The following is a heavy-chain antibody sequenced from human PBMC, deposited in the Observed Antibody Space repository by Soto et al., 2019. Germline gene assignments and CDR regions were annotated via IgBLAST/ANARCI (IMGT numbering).Heavy chain of an antibody. Sequence: VGSLRLSCAASGFTFSSYAMSWVRQAPGKGLEWVSAISGSGGSTYYADSVKGRFTISRDNSKNTLYLQMNSLRAEDTAVYYCAKLPSITYSSGTSYGMDVWGQGTTVTVSS. J-gene: IGHJ6*02. D-gene: IGHD6-19*01. CDR3: AKLPSITYSSGTSYGMDV. CDR1: GFTFSSYA. V-gene: IGHV3-23*01. CDR2: ISGSGGST.